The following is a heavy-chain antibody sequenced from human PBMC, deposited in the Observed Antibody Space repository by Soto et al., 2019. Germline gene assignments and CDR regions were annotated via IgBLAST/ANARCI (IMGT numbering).Heavy chain of an antibody. V-gene: IGHV4-59*01. CDR3: ARSVAAGSLPFDY. CDR1: GGSISNYY. D-gene: IGHD6-19*01. CDR2: IYYSGT. Sequence: QVQLQESGPGLVKPSETLSLTCTVSGGSISNYYWSWIRQPPGKGLEWIGYIYYSGTTYNPSLKSRLTISVDTSKTQFSLKLTSVTAADTAVYYCARSVAAGSLPFDYWGQGTLVTVSS. J-gene: IGHJ4*02.